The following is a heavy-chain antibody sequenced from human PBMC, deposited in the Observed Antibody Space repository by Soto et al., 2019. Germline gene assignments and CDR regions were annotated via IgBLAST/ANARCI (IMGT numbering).Heavy chain of an antibody. CDR3: ARPAATVIFYSGMDV. D-gene: IGHD4-17*01. Sequence: GGSLRLSCAASGFTFSSYAMSWVRQAPGKGLEWVSAISGSGGSNEHYADSVQGRFTISRDNSENTLYLQMNSLRADDTAVYYCARPAATVIFYSGMDVWGQGTTVTVSS. CDR2: ISGSGGSNE. CDR1: GFTFSSYA. J-gene: IGHJ6*02. V-gene: IGHV3-23*01.